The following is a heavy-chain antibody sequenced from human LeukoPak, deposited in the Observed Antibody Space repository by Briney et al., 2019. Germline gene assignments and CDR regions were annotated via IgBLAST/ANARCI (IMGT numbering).Heavy chain of an antibody. CDR2: IKEDGSVK. V-gene: IGHV3-7*01. CDR1: GFTFNTYW. Sequence: GGSLRLSCAASGFTFNTYWMSWVRQAPGKGLEWVANIKEDGSVKYYVDSVKGRFTISRDNSKNTLYLQMNSLRAEDTAVYYCARDIYCSGGSCYSTDLFDYWGQETLVTVSS. D-gene: IGHD2-15*01. CDR3: ARDIYCSGGSCYSTDLFDY. J-gene: IGHJ4*02.